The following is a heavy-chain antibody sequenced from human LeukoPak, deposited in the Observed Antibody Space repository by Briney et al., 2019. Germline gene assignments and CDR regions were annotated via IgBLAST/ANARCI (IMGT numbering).Heavy chain of an antibody. CDR2: TRNKANSYTP. V-gene: IGHV3-72*01. J-gene: IGHJ3*02. D-gene: IGHD6-19*01. CDR3: ARGGGGYSSGWFDAFDI. Sequence: PGVSLRLSCAASGFTFSDHYMEWVRQAPGKGLEGVGRTRNKANSYTPEYAASVKGRFTISRDDSKNSLYLQMNSLKTEDTAVYYCARGGGGYSSGWFDAFDIWGQGTMVTVSS. CDR1: GFTFSDHY.